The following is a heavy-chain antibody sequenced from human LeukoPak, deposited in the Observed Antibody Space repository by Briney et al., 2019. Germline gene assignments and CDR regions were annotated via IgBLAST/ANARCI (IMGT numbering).Heavy chain of an antibody. D-gene: IGHD2-15*01. CDR1: GGTFSSYA. J-gene: IGHJ4*02. Sequence: SVKVSCKASGGTFSSYAISWVRQAPGQGLEWMGGIIPIFGTANYAQKFQGRVTITADESTSTAYMELSSLRSEDTAVYYCARLLQGYCSGGSCYSGLSYFDYWGQGTLVTVSS. CDR3: ARLLQGYCSGGSCYSGLSYFDY. V-gene: IGHV1-69*13. CDR2: IIPIFGTA.